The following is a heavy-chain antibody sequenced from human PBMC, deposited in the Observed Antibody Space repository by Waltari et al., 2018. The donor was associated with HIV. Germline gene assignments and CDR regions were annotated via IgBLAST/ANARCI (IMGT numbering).Heavy chain of an antibody. CDR3: ARILGDYHDSRIAFDI. J-gene: IGHJ3*02. Sequence: QVHLQESGPGLVKPSETLSLTCSVSGGSISNYFWAWIRQPPGKGLEWIGYIYYSGNTNYNPSLRSRVTISVDTSRNQLSLNLNSVTPADTAVYYCARILGDYHDSRIAFDIWGQGTMVTVSS. CDR2: IYYSGNT. D-gene: IGHD3-22*01. V-gene: IGHV4-59*01. CDR1: GGSISNYF.